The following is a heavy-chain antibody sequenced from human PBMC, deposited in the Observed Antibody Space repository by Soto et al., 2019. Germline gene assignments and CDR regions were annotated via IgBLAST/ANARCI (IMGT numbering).Heavy chain of an antibody. CDR2: IIPIFGTA. Sequence: QVQLVQSGAEVKKPGSSVKVSCKASGGTFSSYAISWVRQAPGQGLEWMGGIIPIFGTANYAQKFQGRVTITADKSTSTAYMELSSLRSEDTAVYYCARDLLPAAIYQHYYCYGMDVWGQGTTVTVSS. CDR3: ARDLLPAAIYQHYYCYGMDV. V-gene: IGHV1-69*06. D-gene: IGHD2-2*02. J-gene: IGHJ6*02. CDR1: GGTFSSYA.